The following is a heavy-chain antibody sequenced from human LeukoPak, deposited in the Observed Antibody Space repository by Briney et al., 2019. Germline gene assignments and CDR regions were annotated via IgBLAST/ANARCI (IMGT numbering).Heavy chain of an antibody. D-gene: IGHD3-22*01. J-gene: IGHJ4*02. CDR2: IIPSGGST. Sequence: ASVKVSCKASGYIXTSYYMHWVRQAPGQGLEWMGIIIPSGGSTSYAQKFQGRVTMTRDTSTSTVYMELGSLRSEDTAVYYCARGPVSRYYDSSGYSDYWGQGTLVTVSS. CDR1: GYIXTSYY. V-gene: IGHV1-46*01. CDR3: ARGPVSRYYDSSGYSDY.